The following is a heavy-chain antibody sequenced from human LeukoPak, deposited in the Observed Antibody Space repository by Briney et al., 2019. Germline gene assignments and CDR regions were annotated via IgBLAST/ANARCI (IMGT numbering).Heavy chain of an antibody. V-gene: IGHV4-59*12. CDR2: IYYSGST. D-gene: IGHD3-10*01. CDR1: GGSISSYY. CDR3: ARSKPVLLWFGELLRDAFDI. Sequence: SETLSLTCTVSGGSISSYYWSWIRQPPGKGLEWIGYIYYSGSTDYNPSLKSRVTISVDTSKNQFSLKLSSVTAADTAVYYCARSKPVLLWFGELLRDAFDIWGQGTMVTVSS. J-gene: IGHJ3*02.